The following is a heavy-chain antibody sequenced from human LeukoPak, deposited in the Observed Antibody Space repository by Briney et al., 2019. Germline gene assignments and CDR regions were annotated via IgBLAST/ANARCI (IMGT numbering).Heavy chain of an antibody. J-gene: IGHJ4*02. D-gene: IGHD5-12*01. V-gene: IGHV1-2*02. Sequence: GASVKVSCKASGYTFTGFYIHWVRQAPGQGLERMGWLNCNSGGTNYAQKFQGRVTMTRDTSISTAYLELNRLTSDDTAIYYCARDWFVDSGDDPFPFDYWGQGTLVSVSS. CDR1: GYTFTGFY. CDR3: ARDWFVDSGDDPFPFDY. CDR2: LNCNSGGT.